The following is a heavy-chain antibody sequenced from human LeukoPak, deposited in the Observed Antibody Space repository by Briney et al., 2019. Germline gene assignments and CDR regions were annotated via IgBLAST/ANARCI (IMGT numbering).Heavy chain of an antibody. J-gene: IGHJ3*02. D-gene: IGHD2/OR15-2a*01. V-gene: IGHV7-4-1*02. Sequence: ASVKVSCKASGYTFTNHAMNWMRQAPGQGLEWMGWINTNTGNPTYAQGFTGRFVFSLDTSVSTACLQISSLKAEDTAVYYCASFNASGWGAFDIWGQGTMVTVSS. CDR2: INTNTGNP. CDR3: ASFNASGWGAFDI. CDR1: GYTFTNHA.